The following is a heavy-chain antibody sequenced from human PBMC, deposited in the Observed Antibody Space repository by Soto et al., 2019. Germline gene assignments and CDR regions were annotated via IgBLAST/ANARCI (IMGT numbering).Heavy chain of an antibody. CDR3: AKDPLLWFGEPTGYYYYLDV. V-gene: IGHV3-23*01. CDR1: GFTFSSYA. Sequence: GGSLRLSCAASGFTFSSYAMSWVRQAPGKGLEWVSAISGSGGSTYYADSVKGRFTISRDNSKNTLYLQMNSLRAEDTAVYYCAKDPLLWFGEPTGYYYYLDVWGKGTTVTVSS. CDR2: ISGSGGST. D-gene: IGHD3-10*01. J-gene: IGHJ6*03.